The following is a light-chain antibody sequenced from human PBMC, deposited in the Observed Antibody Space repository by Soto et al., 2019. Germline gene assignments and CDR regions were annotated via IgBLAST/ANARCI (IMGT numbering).Light chain of an antibody. J-gene: IGLJ3*02. V-gene: IGLV2-14*01. CDR2: YVA. Sequence: QSALTQPVSVSGSPGQSITIPCTGTSSDIGAYDSVSWYQQYPGKAPKLIIYYVANRPSGVSDRLSGSKSGNTASLTISGLQAEDEADYYCSSYTTFSTLVLGGGTKLTVL. CDR1: SSDIGAYDS. CDR3: SSYTTFSTLV.